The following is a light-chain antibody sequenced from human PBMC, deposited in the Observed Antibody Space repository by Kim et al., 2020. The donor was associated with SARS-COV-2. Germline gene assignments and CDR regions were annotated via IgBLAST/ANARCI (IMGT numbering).Light chain of an antibody. J-gene: IGKJ3*01. CDR2: GAS. CDR1: QSVSSNS. Sequence: EIVLTQSPGTLSLSPGERVTLSCRASQSVSSNSLAWFQQKSGQAPRLLVYGASNRAIGVPDRFSRSGSGTDFTLTIGRLEPEDFAVYYCQQYGRSPFTFGPGTKVDIK. CDR3: QQYGRSPFT. V-gene: IGKV3-20*01.